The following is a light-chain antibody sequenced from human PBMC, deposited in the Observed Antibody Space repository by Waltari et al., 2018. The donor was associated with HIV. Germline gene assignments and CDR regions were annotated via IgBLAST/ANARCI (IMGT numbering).Light chain of an antibody. Sequence: QSALTHPASVSGSPGQSITISCTGPSSYVGVYNYVSWYQQHPGKAPKLMIYDVSNRPSGVSNRFSGSKSGNTASLTISGLQAEDEADYYCSSYTSSSTYVFGTGTKVTVL. CDR1: SSYVGVYNY. J-gene: IGLJ1*01. CDR2: DVS. V-gene: IGLV2-14*03. CDR3: SSYTSSSTYV.